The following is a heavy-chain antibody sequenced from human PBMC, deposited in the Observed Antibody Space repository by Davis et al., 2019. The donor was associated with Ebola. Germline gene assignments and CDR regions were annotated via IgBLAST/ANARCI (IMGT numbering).Heavy chain of an antibody. V-gene: IGHV1-46*01. CDR1: GYTFTSYY. Sequence: AASVKVSCKASGYTFTSYYMHWVRQAPGQGLEWMGIINPSGGSTSYAQKFQGRVTMTRDTPTSTVYMELSSLRSEDTAVYYCARDYYGSGSYSPYFDYWGQGTLVTVSS. CDR3: ARDYYGSGSYSPYFDY. D-gene: IGHD3-10*01. CDR2: INPSGGST. J-gene: IGHJ4*02.